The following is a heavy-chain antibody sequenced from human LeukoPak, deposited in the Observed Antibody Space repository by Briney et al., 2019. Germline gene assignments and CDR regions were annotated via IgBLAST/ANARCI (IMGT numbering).Heavy chain of an antibody. J-gene: IGHJ6*02. Sequence: SETLSLTCTLSGVSITNSRYYWVWIRQPPGKKLEWIGSIYYSGGTYYNPSLKSRVTISVDTSKNQFSLKLNSVTAADTAVYYCATRSYYDTSGVYGMDVWGQGTTVTVSS. D-gene: IGHD3-22*01. CDR2: IYYSGGT. CDR1: GVSITNSRYY. V-gene: IGHV4-39*01. CDR3: ATRSYYDTSGVYGMDV.